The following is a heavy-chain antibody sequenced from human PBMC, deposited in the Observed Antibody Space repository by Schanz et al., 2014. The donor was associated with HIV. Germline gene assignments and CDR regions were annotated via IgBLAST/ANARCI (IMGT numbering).Heavy chain of an antibody. J-gene: IGHJ4*02. D-gene: IGHD3-9*01. CDR2: LYSGGRK. Sequence: EVQLVESGGGLAKPGGSLRLSCAASGFTFSNAWMSWVRQAPGKGLEWVSVLYSGGRKYYADAVKGRFTISRDNPKNTLYLQMNSLRAEDTAIYYCAKSSGWLYAHFDYWGQGTLVTVSS. CDR1: GFTFSNAW. V-gene: IGHV3-66*01. CDR3: AKSSGWLYAHFDY.